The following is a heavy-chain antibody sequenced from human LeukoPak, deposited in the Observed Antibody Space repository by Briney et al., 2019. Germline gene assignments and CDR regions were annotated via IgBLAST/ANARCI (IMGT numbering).Heavy chain of an antibody. CDR1: GGSFSGYY. Sequence: PSETLSLTCAVYGGSFSGYYWSWIRQPPGKGLEWIGEINHSGSTNYNPSLKSRITISVDTPKNQFSLKLSSVTAADTAVYYCARGGWIRAFGIWGQGTMVTVSS. J-gene: IGHJ3*02. V-gene: IGHV4-34*01. CDR2: INHSGST. CDR3: ARGGWIRAFGI. D-gene: IGHD5-18*01.